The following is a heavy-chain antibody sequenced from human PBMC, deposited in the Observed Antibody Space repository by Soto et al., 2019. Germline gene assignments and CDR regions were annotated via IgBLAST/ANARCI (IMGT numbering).Heavy chain of an antibody. CDR1: GFTFSNYW. J-gene: IGHJ4*02. CDR3: ARDSSGSCEY. CDR2: VNGDGSST. Sequence: EVQLVESGGGLVQPGGSLRLSCAASGFTFSNYWMHWVRQAQGEGLVWVSRVNGDGSSTSYADSVKGRFTVSRDSAKSTLYLQRNSLRAEDTAVYYWARDSSGSCEYGGQGTLVTVPS. V-gene: IGHV3-74*01.